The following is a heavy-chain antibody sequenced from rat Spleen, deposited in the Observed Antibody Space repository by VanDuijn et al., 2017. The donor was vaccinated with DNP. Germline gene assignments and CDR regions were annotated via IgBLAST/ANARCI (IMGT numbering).Heavy chain of an antibody. D-gene: IGHD5-1*01. J-gene: IGHJ4*01. Sequence: EVELVESGGGLVQPGRSLKLSCAASGFTFSDYGMTWVRQAPKKGLEWVATISHDGSGTYYRDSVKGRFTISRDNAKTILYLQMDSLRSEDTATYYCVRRELGAGAMDAWGQGTSVTVSS. CDR1: GFTFSDYG. CDR3: VRRELGAGAMDA. CDR2: ISHDGSGT. V-gene: IGHV5-17*01.